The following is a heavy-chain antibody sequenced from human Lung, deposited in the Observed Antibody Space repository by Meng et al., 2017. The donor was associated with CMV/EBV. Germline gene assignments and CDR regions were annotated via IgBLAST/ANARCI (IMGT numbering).Heavy chain of an antibody. Sequence: SXXVSXKASGGTFSSYAISWVRQAPGQGLGWMEGIIPIFGTANYAQKFQGRVTIATDESTSTAYMELSSLRSEDTAVYYCARADIVVVPAASGGAYYYYGMDVWXQGTXVTVSS. CDR3: ARADIVVVPAASGGAYYYYGMDV. V-gene: IGHV1-69*05. CDR2: IIPIFGTA. J-gene: IGHJ6*02. CDR1: GGTFSSYA. D-gene: IGHD2-2*01.